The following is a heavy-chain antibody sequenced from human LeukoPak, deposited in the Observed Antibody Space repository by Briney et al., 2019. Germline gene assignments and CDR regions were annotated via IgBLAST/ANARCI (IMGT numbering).Heavy chain of an antibody. V-gene: IGHV3-11*01. CDR1: GFNFRDYY. CDR3: ARLIAVSGLVDY. Sequence: PGGSLRLSCVASGFNFRDYYMSWIRLAPGKGPGWLSHISASGADRYYPDSLKGRLTIFRDNAQNALYLQMNNLRVEDTAIYYCARLIAVSGLVDYWGQGTLVAVSS. J-gene: IGHJ4*02. CDR2: ISASGADR. D-gene: IGHD6-19*01.